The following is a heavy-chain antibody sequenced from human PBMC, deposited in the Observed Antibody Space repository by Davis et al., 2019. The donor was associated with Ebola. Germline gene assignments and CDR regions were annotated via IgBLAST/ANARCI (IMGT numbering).Heavy chain of an antibody. V-gene: IGHV3-9*01. CDR2: ISWTCGSI. CDR3: AKADRSGGSWAIFDY. D-gene: IGHD2-15*01. CDR1: GFTFDDYA. J-gene: IGHJ4*02. Sequence: SLKISCAASGFTFDDYAMHWVRQAPGKGLEWVSGISWTCGSIGYADSVKGRFTISRDNSKNTLYLQMNSLRAEDTAVYYCAKADRSGGSWAIFDYWGQGTLVTVSS.